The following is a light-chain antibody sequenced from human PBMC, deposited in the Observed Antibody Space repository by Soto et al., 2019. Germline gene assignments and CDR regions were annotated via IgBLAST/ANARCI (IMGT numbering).Light chain of an antibody. CDR2: AAS. CDR1: QGISSW. J-gene: IGKJ4*02. Sequence: DIQMTQSPSSVSASVGDRVTITCRASQGISSWLAWYQQKPGKAPKLLIYAASSLQRVVPSRFSGSGFVKDFTLTNRSLQAEYCSTYYCQQTNSFPLAFGGGTKVEIK. CDR3: QQTNSFPLA. V-gene: IGKV1-12*01.